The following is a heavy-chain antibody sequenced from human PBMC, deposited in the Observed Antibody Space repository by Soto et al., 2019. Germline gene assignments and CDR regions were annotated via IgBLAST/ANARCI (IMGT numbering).Heavy chain of an antibody. CDR3: ARVVRWIRSDYHYYYYGMDV. CDR1: GYTFTSYG. J-gene: IGHJ6*02. Sequence: GASVKVSCKASGYTFTSYGISWVRQAPGQGLEWMGWISAYNGNTNYAQKLQGRVTMTTDTSTSTAYMELRSLRSDDTAVYYCARVVRWIRSDYHYYYYGMDVWGQGTTVTVSS. D-gene: IGHD5-12*01. V-gene: IGHV1-18*04. CDR2: ISAYNGNT.